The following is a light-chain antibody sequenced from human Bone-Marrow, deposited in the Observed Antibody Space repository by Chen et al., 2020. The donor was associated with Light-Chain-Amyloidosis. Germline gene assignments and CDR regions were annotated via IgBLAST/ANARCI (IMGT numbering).Light chain of an antibody. V-gene: IGLV2-14*01. Sequence: QSALPQPASVCGSPGQSLTTSCTGTSSDVGGDNHVSWYQQHPDKAPKLMIYEVTNRPSWVPDRFSGSKSDNTASLTISGLQTEDEADYFCSSYTITNTLVFGSGTRVTVL. J-gene: IGLJ1*01. CDR1: SSDVGGDNH. CDR3: SSYTITNTLV. CDR2: EVT.